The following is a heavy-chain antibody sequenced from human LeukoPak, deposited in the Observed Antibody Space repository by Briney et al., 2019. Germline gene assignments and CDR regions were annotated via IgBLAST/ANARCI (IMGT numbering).Heavy chain of an antibody. Sequence: GGSLRLSCAASGFTFSSYGMSWVRQAPGKGLEWVSAISGSGGSTYYADSVKGRFTISRDNSKSTLYLQMNSLRAEDTAVYYCAREMAVAGSGVIDSWGQGTLVTVSS. D-gene: IGHD6-19*01. CDR3: AREMAVAGSGVIDS. CDR1: GFTFSSYG. J-gene: IGHJ4*02. CDR2: ISGSGGST. V-gene: IGHV3-23*01.